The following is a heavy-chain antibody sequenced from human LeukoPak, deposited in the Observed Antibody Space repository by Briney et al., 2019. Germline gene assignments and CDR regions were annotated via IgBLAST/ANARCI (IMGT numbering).Heavy chain of an antibody. CDR2: IKQDGSEK. Sequence: GGSLRLSCAASGFTFSSYWMSWVRQAPGKGLEWVANIKQDGSEKYYVDSVKGRFTISRDNAKNSLYLQMNSLRAEDTAVYYCARDVVPAAILPDYYYYYCMDVWGKGTTVTVSS. CDR3: ARDVVPAAILPDYYYYYCMDV. J-gene: IGHJ6*03. CDR1: GFTFSSYW. V-gene: IGHV3-7*01. D-gene: IGHD2-2*02.